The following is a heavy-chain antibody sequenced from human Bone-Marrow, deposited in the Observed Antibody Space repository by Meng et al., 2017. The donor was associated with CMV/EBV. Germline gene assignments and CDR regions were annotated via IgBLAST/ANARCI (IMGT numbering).Heavy chain of an antibody. D-gene: IGHD3-3*01. CDR3: ARGGDGVYYDFWSGYYKGYYYYYGMDV. CDR2: ISSSSSYI. Sequence: GGSLRLSCAASGFTFSSYSMNWVRQAPGKGLEWVSSISSSSSYIYYADSVKGRFTISRDNAKNSLYLQMNSLRAEDTAVYYCARGGDGVYYDFWSGYYKGYYYYYGMDVWGQGTTVTVSS. V-gene: IGHV3-21*04. J-gene: IGHJ6*02. CDR1: GFTFSSYS.